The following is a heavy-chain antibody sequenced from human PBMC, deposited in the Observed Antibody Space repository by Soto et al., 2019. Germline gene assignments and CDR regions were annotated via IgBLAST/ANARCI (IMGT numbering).Heavy chain of an antibody. J-gene: IGHJ4*02. CDR2: IYYSGST. CDR3: ARGMKYYYANTSPFYIDH. V-gene: IGHV4-61*01. Sequence: SETLSLTCTVSGGSVSSGNYYWSWIRQPPGKGLEWIAYIYYSGSTNYNPSLKSRVTISVDTSKNQLSLKLTSVTAADTAVYYCARGMKYYYANTSPFYIDHWGQGPLVTVSS. D-gene: IGHD3-10*01. CDR1: GGSVSSGNYY.